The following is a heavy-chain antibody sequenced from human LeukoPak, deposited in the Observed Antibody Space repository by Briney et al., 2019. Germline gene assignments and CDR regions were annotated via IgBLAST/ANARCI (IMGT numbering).Heavy chain of an antibody. CDR3: ASTRSYLDY. CDR2: IYYSGST. J-gene: IGHJ4*02. D-gene: IGHD1-26*01. V-gene: IGHV4-39*01. Sequence: SETLSLTCTVSGVSISSSNSYWGWIRQPPGKGLEWIGSIYYSGSTYYNPSLKSRVTISVDTSKNQFSLKLSSVTAADTAVYYCASTRSYLDYWGQGTLVTVSS. CDR1: GVSISSSNSY.